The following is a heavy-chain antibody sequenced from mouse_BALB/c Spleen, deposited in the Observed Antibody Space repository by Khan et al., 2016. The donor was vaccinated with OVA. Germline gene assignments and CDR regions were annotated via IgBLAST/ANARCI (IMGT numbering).Heavy chain of an antibody. CDR2: ISYSGNT. D-gene: IGHD1-1*01. Sequence: EVKLEESGPGLVKPSQSLSLTCTVTGYSITTDYAWNWIRQFPGNKLEWMGYISYSGNTKYNPSLKSRISITRATSKNQFFLQLKSVTTEDTARYYGARVYGGDFDYWGQGTTLTVSS. J-gene: IGHJ2*01. CDR3: ARVYGGDFDY. V-gene: IGHV3-2*02. CDR1: GYSITTDYA.